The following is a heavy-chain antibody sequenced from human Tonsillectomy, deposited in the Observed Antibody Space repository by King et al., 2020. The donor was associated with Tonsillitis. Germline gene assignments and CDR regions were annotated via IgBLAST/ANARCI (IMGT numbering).Heavy chain of an antibody. CDR2: IYYSGST. J-gene: IGHJ3*02. D-gene: IGHD2-21*01. CDR3: ARVGGYCSFDAFDI. Sequence: QLQESGPGLVKPSETLSLTCTVSGGSISSYYWSWIRQPPGKGLEWIGYIYYSGSTNYNPSLKSRVTISVDTSKNQFSLKLSSVTAADTAVYYCARVGGYCSFDAFDIWGPGTMVTVSS. CDR1: GGSISSYY. V-gene: IGHV4-59*01.